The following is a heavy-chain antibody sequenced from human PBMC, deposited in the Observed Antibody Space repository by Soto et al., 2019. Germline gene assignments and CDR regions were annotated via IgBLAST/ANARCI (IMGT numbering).Heavy chain of an antibody. CDR3: ARGGGSSWYYYYYGMDV. D-gene: IGHD6-13*01. CDR2: MNPNSGNT. Sequence: ASVKVSCKASGYTFTSYDINWVRRATGQGLEWMGWMNPNSGNTGYAQKFQGRFTMTRNASISTAYMELSSLRSEDTAVYYCARGGGSSWYYYYYGMDVWGQGTTVTVSS. J-gene: IGHJ6*02. CDR1: GYTFTSYD. V-gene: IGHV1-8*01.